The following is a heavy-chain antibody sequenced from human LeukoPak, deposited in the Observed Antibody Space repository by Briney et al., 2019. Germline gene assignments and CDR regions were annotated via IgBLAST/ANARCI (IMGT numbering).Heavy chain of an antibody. Sequence: PGGSLGLSCAASGFTFSSYSMNRVRQAPGKGLEWVSSINSSSSYIYYADSVKGRFTISRDNAKNSLYLQMNSLRAEDTAVYYCARSGVVVPAAQYYYYYMDVWGKGTTVTVSS. D-gene: IGHD2-2*01. J-gene: IGHJ6*03. CDR3: ARSGVVVPAAQYYYYYMDV. CDR2: INSSSSYI. CDR1: GFTFSSYS. V-gene: IGHV3-21*01.